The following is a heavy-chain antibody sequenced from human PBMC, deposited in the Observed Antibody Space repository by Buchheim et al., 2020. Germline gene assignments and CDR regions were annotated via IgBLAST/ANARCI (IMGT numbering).Heavy chain of an antibody. CDR3: ARVRVPGYSYGYGHDF. Sequence: EVQLVESGGGLVQPGGSLRLSCAASGFTFSNYWMSWVRQAPGKGLEWVANIKQDGSVKHYVDSVKGRFTISRDNAKNSLYLQMNSLRAEDTAVYYCARVRVPGYSYGYGHDFWGQGTL. J-gene: IGHJ4*02. CDR2: IKQDGSVK. CDR1: GFTFSNYW. V-gene: IGHV3-7*01. D-gene: IGHD5-18*01.